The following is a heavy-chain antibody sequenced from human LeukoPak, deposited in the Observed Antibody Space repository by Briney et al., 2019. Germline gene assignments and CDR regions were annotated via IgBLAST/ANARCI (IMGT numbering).Heavy chain of an antibody. CDR2: IYTSGGT. CDR1: GGSISSYY. J-gene: IGHJ6*03. Sequence: PSETLSLTCTVSGGSISSYYWSWIRQPAGKGLEWIGRIYTSGGTNYNPSLKSRVTMSVDTSKNQYSLKLSSVTAADTAVYYCARDRGYSYARGRDCYYMDVWGKGTTVTVSS. CDR3: ARDRGYSYARGRDCYYMDV. V-gene: IGHV4-4*07. D-gene: IGHD5-18*01.